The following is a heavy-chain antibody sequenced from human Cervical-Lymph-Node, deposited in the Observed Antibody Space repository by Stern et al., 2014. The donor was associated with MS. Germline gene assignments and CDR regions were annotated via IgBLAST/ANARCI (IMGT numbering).Heavy chain of an antibody. CDR1: GGTLISYP. CDR2: CMPILGTS. V-gene: IGHV1-69*01. D-gene: IGHD1-26*01. J-gene: IGHJ5*02. Sequence: QVQLVQSGAEVKKPGSSGKVSCQASGGTLISYPISWVRQAPGQGLEWLGGCMPILGTSNYAHKFQGRVTITADESTTTIYMELRSLKSEDTAVYYCARHLGSHESGWFDPWGQGTLVTVSS. CDR3: ARHLGSHESGWFDP.